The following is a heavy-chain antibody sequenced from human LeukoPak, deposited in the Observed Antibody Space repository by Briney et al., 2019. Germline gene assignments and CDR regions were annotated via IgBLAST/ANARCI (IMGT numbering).Heavy chain of an antibody. CDR2: INPSGGST. D-gene: IGHD6-25*01. CDR3: ARTLAAEGVDY. J-gene: IGHJ4*02. CDR1: GYTFTNYY. V-gene: IGHV1-46*01. Sequence: GASVKVSCKASGYTFTNYYMHWVRQAPGQGLEWMGIINPSGGSTSYAQKFQGRVTMTRDTSTSTVYMELSSLRSEDTAVYYCARTLAAEGVDYWGQGTLVTVSS.